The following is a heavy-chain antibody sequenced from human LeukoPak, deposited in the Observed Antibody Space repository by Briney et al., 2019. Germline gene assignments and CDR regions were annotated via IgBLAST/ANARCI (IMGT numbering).Heavy chain of an antibody. D-gene: IGHD2-2*03. CDR1: GYTFTGYY. Sequence: ASVKVSCKASGYTFTGYYMHWVRQAPGQGLEWMGWINPNSGGTNYAQKFQGRVTMTRDTSISTAYTELSRLRSDDTAVYYCARDLGYCSSTSCYAGLGYWGQGTLVTVSS. CDR2: INPNSGGT. J-gene: IGHJ4*02. CDR3: ARDLGYCSSTSCYAGLGY. V-gene: IGHV1-2*02.